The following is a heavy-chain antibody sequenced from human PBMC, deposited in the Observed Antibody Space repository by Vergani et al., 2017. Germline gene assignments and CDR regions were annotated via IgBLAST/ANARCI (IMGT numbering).Heavy chain of an antibody. Sequence: EVQLMESGGGLVQPGGSLRLSCAASGFTFSSYAMSWVRQAPGKGLEWVSAIGGSGGSTYYADSVKGRFTISRDNSKNTLYLQMNSLRAEDTAVYYCAIRLYCSSTSCTYYYYMDVWGKGTTVTVSS. CDR3: AIRLYCSSTSCTYYYYMDV. V-gene: IGHV3-23*01. CDR1: GFTFSSYA. D-gene: IGHD2-2*01. J-gene: IGHJ6*03. CDR2: IGGSGGST.